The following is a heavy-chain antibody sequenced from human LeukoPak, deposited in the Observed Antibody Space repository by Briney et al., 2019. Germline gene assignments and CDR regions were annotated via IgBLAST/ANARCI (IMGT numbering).Heavy chain of an antibody. V-gene: IGHV4-59*01. Sequence: SETLSLTCTVSGGSISSYYWSWIRQPPGKGLEWIGYIYYSGSTNYNPSLKSRVTISVDTSKNQFSLKLSSVTAADTAVYYCAGYDTAMANDYWGQGTLVTVSS. CDR2: IYYSGST. CDR3: AGYDTAMANDY. D-gene: IGHD5-18*01. J-gene: IGHJ4*02. CDR1: GGSISSYY.